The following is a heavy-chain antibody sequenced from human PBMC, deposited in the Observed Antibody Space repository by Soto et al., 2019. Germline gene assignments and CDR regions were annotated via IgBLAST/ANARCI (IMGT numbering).Heavy chain of an antibody. V-gene: IGHV4-31*01. J-gene: IGHJ4*02. Sequence: SETXSLTCTVSGVSMIIGCYYWSWIRQHPGKGLEWIGYIYYSGSTYYNPSLKSLVTISLDTSKNHFSLKLSSVTAADTAVYYCERSVSRSGYQRHDYWGQGTLVPLYS. CDR3: ERSVSRSGYQRHDY. D-gene: IGHD3-3*01. CDR2: IYYSGST. CDR1: GVSMIIGCYY.